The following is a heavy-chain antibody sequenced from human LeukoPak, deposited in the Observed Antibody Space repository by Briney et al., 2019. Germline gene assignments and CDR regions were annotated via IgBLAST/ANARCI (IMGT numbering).Heavy chain of an antibody. Sequence: SVKVSCKASGGTFSSYAISWVRQAPGQGLEWMGGIIPIFGTANYAQKFQGRVTITADKSTSTAYMELSSLRSEDTAVYYCATSYYYDSSGYYGNWFDPWGQGTLVTVSS. CDR1: GGTFSSYA. D-gene: IGHD3-22*01. J-gene: IGHJ5*02. CDR2: IIPIFGTA. CDR3: ATSYYYDSSGYYGNWFDP. V-gene: IGHV1-69*06.